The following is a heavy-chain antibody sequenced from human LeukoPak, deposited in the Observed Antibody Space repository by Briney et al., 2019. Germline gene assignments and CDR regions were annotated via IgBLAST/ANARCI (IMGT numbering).Heavy chain of an antibody. J-gene: IGHJ4*02. Sequence: GGSLRLSCGVSGFTFRNYWMTWVRQVPGKGLEWVVNINEGGNEKNYVDSVKGRFTVSRDNAQNSLYLQMHSLRVEDTAVYYCARHPNSNWDYWGQGTLVTVPS. CDR1: GFTFRNYW. V-gene: IGHV3-7*03. D-gene: IGHD1-1*01. CDR3: ARHPNSNWDY. CDR2: INEGGNEK.